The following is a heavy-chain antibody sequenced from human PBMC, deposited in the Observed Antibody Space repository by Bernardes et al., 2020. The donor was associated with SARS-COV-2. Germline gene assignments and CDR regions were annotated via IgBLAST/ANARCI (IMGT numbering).Heavy chain of an antibody. V-gene: IGHV4-59*11. D-gene: IGHD6-13*01. CDR2: TLSSTTT. J-gene: IGHJ4*02. Sequence: SEPLSLSDTVYGGSTSGHYCTCTRQHPGKGLERIWYTLSSTTTKYHPSLKSRVTISVDTSKNQFSLNLSSVTAADTAVYYCARYSTSWYYYFDHWGQGTLVTVSS. CDR3: ARYSTSWYYYFDH. CDR1: GGSTSGHY.